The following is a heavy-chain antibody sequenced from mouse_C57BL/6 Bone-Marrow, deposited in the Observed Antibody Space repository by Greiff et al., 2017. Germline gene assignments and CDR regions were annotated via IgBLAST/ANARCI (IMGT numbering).Heavy chain of an antibody. CDR1: GFNIKDDY. D-gene: IGHD1-1*01. J-gene: IGHJ4*01. Sequence: VHVKQPGAELVRPGASVKLSCTASGFNIKDDYMHWVKQRPEQGLEWIGWIDPDNGDTDYDSKFQGKATITADPYSTTAYLQLSSLTAEETAVYYCTTDSGLYYYGSSYENAMDYWGQGTAVTVSS. CDR2: IDPDNGDT. V-gene: IGHV14-4*01. CDR3: TTDSGLYYYGSSYENAMDY.